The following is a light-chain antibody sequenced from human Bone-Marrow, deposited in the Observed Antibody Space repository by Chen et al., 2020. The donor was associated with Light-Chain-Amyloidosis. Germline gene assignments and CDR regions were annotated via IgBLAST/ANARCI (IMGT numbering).Light chain of an antibody. CDR2: GNT. CDR1: SSNIGAGYD. Sequence: QSVLTQPPPVSWAPGQRVTIPSTGNSSNIGAGYDVHWYQQVPGTAPRLLIYGNTNRPSGVPDRFSGSKSGTSASLAITGLQAEDEADYHCQSYDSSLNGPWVFGGGTKLTVL. J-gene: IGLJ3*02. CDR3: QSYDSSLNGPWV. V-gene: IGLV1-40*01.